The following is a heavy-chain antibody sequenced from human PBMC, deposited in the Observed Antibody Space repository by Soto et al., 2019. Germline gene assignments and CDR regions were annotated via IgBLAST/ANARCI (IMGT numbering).Heavy chain of an antibody. D-gene: IGHD3-22*01. CDR3: AKVGSYYEQFDHWYFDR. CDR2: ITRSGDYT. J-gene: IGHJ2*01. V-gene: IGHV3-23*01. Sequence: EVQLLESGGGLVQPGGYLRLSCAASGFTFSSYAMTWVRQAPGKGLEWVSAITRSGDYTQYADSVKGRFTISRDNSKNTLYLQMISLRAVDTALYYCAKVGSYYEQFDHWYFDRWGRGTLVTVSS. CDR1: GFTFSSYA.